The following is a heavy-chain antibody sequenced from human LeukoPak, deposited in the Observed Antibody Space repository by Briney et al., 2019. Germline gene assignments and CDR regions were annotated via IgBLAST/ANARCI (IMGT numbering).Heavy chain of an antibody. V-gene: IGHV3-53*01. Sequence: GGSLRLSCAASGFTVSSNYMSWVRQAPGKGLEWVSVIYSGGNTYYADSVKGQFTISRDNSKNTVYLQMNSLRVEDTAVYYCVREAYCSGGTCYGPYWGQGTLVTVSS. CDR1: GFTVSSNY. CDR2: IYSGGNT. D-gene: IGHD2-15*01. J-gene: IGHJ4*02. CDR3: VREAYCSGGTCYGPY.